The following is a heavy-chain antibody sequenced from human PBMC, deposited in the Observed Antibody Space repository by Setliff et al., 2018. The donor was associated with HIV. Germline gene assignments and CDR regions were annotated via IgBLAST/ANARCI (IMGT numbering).Heavy chain of an antibody. CDR1: NGSFGSSF. CDR3: ATVKALGGKKRWFLYHHMAV. D-gene: IGHD2-15*01. Sequence: KPSETLSLTCGFFNGSFGSSFWSWVRQPPGKGLEWLGEINYSGSANYNPSLRGRVTMSRDTSNKQFSLRLTSVTAADTAVYYCATVKALGGKKRWFLYHHMAVWGRGTTVTVSS. V-gene: IGHV4-34*01. J-gene: IGHJ6*03. CDR2: INYSGSA.